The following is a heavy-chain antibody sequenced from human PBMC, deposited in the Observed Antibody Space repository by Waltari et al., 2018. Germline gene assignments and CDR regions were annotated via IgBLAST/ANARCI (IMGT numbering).Heavy chain of an antibody. D-gene: IGHD3-22*01. CDR3: ARDRSDSSGYPDY. J-gene: IGHJ4*02. V-gene: IGHV3-33*01. Sequence: QVQLVESGGGMVQPGRSLRLACAASGFTFSSYGMHWVRQAPGKGLEWVAVIWYDGSNKYYVDAVKGRFTISRDNFKNTLYLQMNSRRAEDTAVYYCARDRSDSSGYPDYWGQGTLVTVSS. CDR1: GFTFSSYG. CDR2: IWYDGSNK.